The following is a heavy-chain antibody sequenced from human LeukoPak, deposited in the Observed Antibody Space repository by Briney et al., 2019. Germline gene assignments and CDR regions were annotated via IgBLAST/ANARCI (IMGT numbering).Heavy chain of an antibody. V-gene: IGHV3-11*01. J-gene: IGHJ3*02. D-gene: IGHD1-1*01. CDR2: ISSSGSTI. Sequence: GGSLRLSCAASGFTFSDYYMSWIRQAPGKGREWVSYISSSGSTIYYADSVKGRFTISRDNAKNSLYLQMNSLRAEDTAVYYCASNDIKGHAFDIWGQGTMVTVSS. CDR1: GFTFSDYY. CDR3: ASNDIKGHAFDI.